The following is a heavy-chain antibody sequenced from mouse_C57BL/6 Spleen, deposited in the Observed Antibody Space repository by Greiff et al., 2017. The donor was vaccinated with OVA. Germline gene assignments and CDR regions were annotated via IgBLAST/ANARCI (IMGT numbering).Heavy chain of an antibody. CDR2: IYPRDGST. J-gene: IGHJ3*01. CDR1: GYTFTSYD. CDR3: APNWAWFAY. D-gene: IGHD4-1*01. V-gene: IGHV1-85*01. Sequence: VKLMESGPELVKPGASVKLSCKASGYTFTSYDINWVKQRPGQGLEWIGWIYPRDGSTKYNEKFKGKATLTVDTSSSTAYMELHSLTSEDSAVYFCAPNWAWFAYWGQGTLVTVSA.